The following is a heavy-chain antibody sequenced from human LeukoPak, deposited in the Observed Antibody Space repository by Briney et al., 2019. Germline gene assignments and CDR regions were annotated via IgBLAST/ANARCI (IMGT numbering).Heavy chain of an antibody. CDR3: AREKNWNYNWFDP. V-gene: IGHV3-7*01. Sequence: PGGSLRLSCAVSGFTFSNYWMSWARQSPGKGLEWVANIYLDGSRAYYVDSVKGRFTISRDNAKNSLFLQMNSLRAEDTAVYYCAREKNWNYNWFDPWGQGTLVTVSS. CDR2: IYLDGSRA. J-gene: IGHJ5*02. CDR1: GFTFSNYW. D-gene: IGHD1-7*01.